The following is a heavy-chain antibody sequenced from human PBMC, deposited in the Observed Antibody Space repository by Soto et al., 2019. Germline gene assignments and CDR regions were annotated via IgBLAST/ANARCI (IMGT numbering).Heavy chain of an antibody. CDR3: ARHFYDASDYRGEDY. V-gene: IGHV5-10-1*01. Sequence: GESLNISCHVSGYSFRNYRISWLRQVPGKGLEWMGRIHPGDSSTNYSPSFHGHVVFSVDKSTNTAYLQWSSLKASDTAIYYCARHFYDASDYRGEDYWGEGILVTV. CDR2: IHPGDSST. J-gene: IGHJ4*02. D-gene: IGHD3-22*01. CDR1: GYSFRNYR.